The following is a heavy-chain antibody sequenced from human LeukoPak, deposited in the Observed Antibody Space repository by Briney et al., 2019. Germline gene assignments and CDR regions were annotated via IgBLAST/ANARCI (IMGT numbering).Heavy chain of an antibody. V-gene: IGHV3-7*01. CDR2: IKQDGSEK. Sequence: PGGSLRLSCAASGFTFNNYWMSWVRQAPGKGLEWVANIKQDGSEKYYVDSVKGRFTISRDNAKNSLYLQMNSLRAEDMAVYYCARGQLDVWGKGTTVTVSS. CDR1: GFTFNNYW. D-gene: IGHD6-19*01. CDR3: ARGQLDV. J-gene: IGHJ6*04.